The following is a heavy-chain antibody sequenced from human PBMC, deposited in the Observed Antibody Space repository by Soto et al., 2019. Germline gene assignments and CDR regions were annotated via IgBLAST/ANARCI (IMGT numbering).Heavy chain of an antibody. Sequence: LGEPQRSTWKGSGYRFTNYWIHGVRQKAGKGLAWMGRIDPDDSYTNYSPSFQGHVPISVDKSISTAYLQWSSLQASDTAIYYCARLPPPTYCSGSTCSGYWGQGTLVTVSS. J-gene: IGHJ4*02. D-gene: IGHD2-15*01. V-gene: IGHV5-10-1*01. CDR1: GYRFTNYW. CDR3: ARLPPPTYCSGSTCSGY. CDR2: IDPDDSYT.